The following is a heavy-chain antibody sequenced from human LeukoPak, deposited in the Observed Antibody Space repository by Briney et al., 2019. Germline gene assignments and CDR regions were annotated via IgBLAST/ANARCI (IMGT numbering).Heavy chain of an antibody. J-gene: IGHJ4*02. CDR2: IIPIFGTA. CDR1: GGTFSSYA. Sequence: SVKVSCKASGGTFSSYAISWVRQAPGQGLEWMGGIIPIFGTANYAQKFQGRVTITADESTSTAYMELSSLRSEATAVYYCATFRAHNYDFWSGYLDYWGQGTPVTVSS. V-gene: IGHV1-69*13. CDR3: ATFRAHNYDFWSGYLDY. D-gene: IGHD3-3*01.